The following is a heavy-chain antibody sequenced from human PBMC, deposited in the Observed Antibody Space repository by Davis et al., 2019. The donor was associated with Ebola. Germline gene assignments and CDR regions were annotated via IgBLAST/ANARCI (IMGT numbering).Heavy chain of an antibody. J-gene: IGHJ5*02. Sequence: SETLSLTCTVSGGSISSYYWSWIRQPPGKGLEWSGYIYYSGSTNYSPSLKSRVTISVDTSKNQFSLKLSSVTAADTAVYYCARTDYDFWSGYYTDNWFDPWGQGTLVTVSS. CDR1: GGSISSYY. CDR3: ARTDYDFWSGYYTDNWFDP. V-gene: IGHV4-59*01. D-gene: IGHD3-3*01. CDR2: IYYSGST.